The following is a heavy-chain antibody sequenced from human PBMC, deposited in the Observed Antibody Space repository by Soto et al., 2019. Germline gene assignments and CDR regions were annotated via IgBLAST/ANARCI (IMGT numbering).Heavy chain of an antibody. CDR2: IYWDDDK. V-gene: IGHV2-5*02. CDR1: GFSLSTSGVG. J-gene: IGHJ4*02. CDR3: APISVDLTGYYFGSEYYFDY. D-gene: IGHD3-9*01. Sequence: QITLKESGPTLVKPTQTLTMTGTFSGFSLSTSGVGVGWIRQPPGKALEWLALIYWDDDKRYSPSLKSRLTITKDTSKIQVVLTMTNMDPVDTATYYCAPISVDLTGYYFGSEYYFDYWGQGTLVTVSS.